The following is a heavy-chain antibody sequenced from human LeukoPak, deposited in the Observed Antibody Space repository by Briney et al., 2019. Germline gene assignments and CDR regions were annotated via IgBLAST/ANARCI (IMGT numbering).Heavy chain of an antibody. V-gene: IGHV2-5*02. Sequence: SGPTLVNPTQTLTLTCSFSGFSLSTSGVGVGWIRQPPGKALEWLGMIYWDDDKRYSPSLRSRLTFTKDTSAKQVVLTMTNMDPADTATYFCIHAYPRVSWFDPWGQGILVTVSS. CDR2: IYWDDDK. CDR1: GFSLSTSGVG. D-gene: IGHD2-21*01. J-gene: IGHJ5*02. CDR3: IHAYPRVSWFDP.